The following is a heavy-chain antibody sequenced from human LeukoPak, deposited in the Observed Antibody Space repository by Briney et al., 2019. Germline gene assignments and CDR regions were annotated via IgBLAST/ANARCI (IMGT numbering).Heavy chain of an antibody. J-gene: IGHJ5*02. CDR3: ARGGVYDYVWGSYRNNWFDP. CDR2: IYYSGST. Sequence: SETLSLTCTVSGGSISSYYWSWIRQPPGKGLEWIGYIYYSGSTNYNPSLKSRVTISVDTSKNQFSLKLSSVTAADTAVYYCARGGVYDYVWGSYRNNWFDPWGQGTLVTGSS. D-gene: IGHD3-16*02. V-gene: IGHV4-59*01. CDR1: GGSISSYY.